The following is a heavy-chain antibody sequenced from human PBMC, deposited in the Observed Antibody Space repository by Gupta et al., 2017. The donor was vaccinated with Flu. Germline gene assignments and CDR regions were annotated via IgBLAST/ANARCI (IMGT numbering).Heavy chain of an antibody. CDR2: ISSSGSTI. V-gene: IGHV3-48*03. CDR1: GFNFSSYE. Sequence: EVQLVESGGGLVQPGGSLRLSCAASGFNFSSYEMNWVRQAPGKGLEWVSYISSSGSTIYYADSVKGRFTISRDNAKNSLYLQMNSLRAEDTAVYYCARDLVRYYYYYGMDVWGQGTTVTVSS. CDR3: ARDLVRYYYYYGMDV. D-gene: IGHD3-10*01. J-gene: IGHJ6*02.